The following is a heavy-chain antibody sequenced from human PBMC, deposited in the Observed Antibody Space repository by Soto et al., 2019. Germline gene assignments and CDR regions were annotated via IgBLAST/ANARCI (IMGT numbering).Heavy chain of an antibody. V-gene: IGHV1-8*01. D-gene: IGHD6-19*01. CDR1: GYTFTSYD. J-gene: IGHJ5*02. Sequence: QVQLVQSGAEVKKPGASVKVSCKASGYTFTSYDIIWVRQATGQGLEWMGWMNPSTGNTDSAEKFQGRLTMTRNTSISTVYMELSSLSFADTAMYYCTRRRIMVAGGFDPWGQGTLVTVSS. CDR2: MNPSTGNT. CDR3: TRRRIMVAGGFDP.